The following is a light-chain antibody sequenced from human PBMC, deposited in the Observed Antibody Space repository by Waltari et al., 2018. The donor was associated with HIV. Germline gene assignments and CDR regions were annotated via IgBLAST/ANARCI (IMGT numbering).Light chain of an antibody. CDR1: QSTSSW. Sequence: DIQMTQSPSTLSASVGDRLTITCRARQSTSSWLAWYKQKPEKAPKLLIYKASSLETGVPSRFSGSGSETEFTLTVSSLQPDDFAAYYCQQYYRYPYTFGQGTKLEIK. CDR2: KAS. CDR3: QQYYRYPYT. V-gene: IGKV1-5*03. J-gene: IGKJ2*01.